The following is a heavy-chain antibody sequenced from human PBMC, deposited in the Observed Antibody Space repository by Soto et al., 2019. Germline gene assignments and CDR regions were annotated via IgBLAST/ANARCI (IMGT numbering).Heavy chain of an antibody. CDR2: ISAYNGNT. CDR3: ARGQSSGWNDAFDI. J-gene: IGHJ3*02. D-gene: IGHD6-19*01. CDR1: GYTFISYG. V-gene: IGHV1-18*01. Sequence: ASVKVSCKASGYTFISYGISWVRQAPGQGLEWMGWISAYNGNTNYAQKLQGRVTMTTDTSTNTAYMELRSLRSDDTAVYYCARGQSSGWNDAFDIWGQGTMVTVSS.